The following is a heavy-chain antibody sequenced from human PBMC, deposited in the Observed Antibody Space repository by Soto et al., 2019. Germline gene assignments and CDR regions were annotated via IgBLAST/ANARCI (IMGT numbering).Heavy chain of an antibody. CDR1: GYFFTSYA. Sequence: QVQLVQSGPEVKKSGASVKVSCRASGYFFTSYAIHWVRQAPGPRFEWLGWINAANGHTKYSQNFQGRVIITRDTSANRVYMEVSSLKSGDTAVYYCARGSIAVAGRNQLDYWGQGTRVTVFS. CDR3: ARGSIAVAGRNQLDY. D-gene: IGHD6-19*01. J-gene: IGHJ4*02. CDR2: INAANGHT. V-gene: IGHV1-3*01.